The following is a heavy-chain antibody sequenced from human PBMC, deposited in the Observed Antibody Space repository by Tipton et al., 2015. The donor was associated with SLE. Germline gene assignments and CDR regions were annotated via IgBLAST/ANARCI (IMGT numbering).Heavy chain of an antibody. J-gene: IGHJ5*02. CDR2: VYHTGNT. Sequence: TLSLTCSVSTYSISNGHYWAWVRQPPGKGLEWIGTVYHTGNTYYNPSLKSRVTMSVGTSKNQFSLKLSSVTAADTAVYYCARALNPLRVSPWGQGTLVTVSS. V-gene: IGHV4-38-2*02. CDR3: ARALNPLRVSP. CDR1: TYSISNGHY. D-gene: IGHD4-23*01.